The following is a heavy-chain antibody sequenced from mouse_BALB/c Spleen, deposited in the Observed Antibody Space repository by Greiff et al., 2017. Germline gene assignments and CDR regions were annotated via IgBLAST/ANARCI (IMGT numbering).Heavy chain of an antibody. CDR1: GFTFSSYA. CDR2: ISSGGST. Sequence: EVKLVESGGGLVKPGGSLKLSCAASGFTFSSYAMSWVRQTPEKRLEWVASISSGGSTYYPDSVKGRFTISRDNARNILYLQMSSLRSEDTAMYYCARWLLRNYYAMDYWGQGTSVTVSS. D-gene: IGHD2-3*01. V-gene: IGHV5-6-5*01. CDR3: ARWLLRNYYAMDY. J-gene: IGHJ4*01.